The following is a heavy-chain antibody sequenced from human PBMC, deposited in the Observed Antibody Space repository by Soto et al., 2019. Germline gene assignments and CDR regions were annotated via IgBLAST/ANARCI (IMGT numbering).Heavy chain of an antibody. Sequence: ASVKVSCKASGGTFSSYAISWVRQAPGQGLEWMGGIIPIFGTASYAQKFQGRVTITADESTSTAYMELSSLRSEDTAVYYCARVFYWNDVRYGMDVWGQGTTVTVSS. V-gene: IGHV1-69*13. CDR3: ARVFYWNDVRYGMDV. D-gene: IGHD1-1*01. CDR1: GGTFSSYA. J-gene: IGHJ6*02. CDR2: IIPIFGTA.